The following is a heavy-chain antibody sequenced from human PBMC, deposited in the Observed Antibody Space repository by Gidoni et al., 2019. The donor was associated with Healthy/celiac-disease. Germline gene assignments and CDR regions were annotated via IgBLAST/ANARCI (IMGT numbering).Heavy chain of an antibody. J-gene: IGHJ5*02. V-gene: IGHV1-2*02. CDR1: GYTFTGYY. CDR3: ARTYYNFWSDPNDWFDP. CDR2: IHPNSDGT. Sequence: QVQLVQPGAEVKKPGASVKVSCKAYGYTFTGYYMHWVRQAPGQGLEWMGWIHPNSDGTNYAQKFQGRVTMTRDTSISKAYMERSRLRSNDTAVYYCARTYYNFWSDPNDWFDPWGQGTLVTVSS. D-gene: IGHD3-3*01.